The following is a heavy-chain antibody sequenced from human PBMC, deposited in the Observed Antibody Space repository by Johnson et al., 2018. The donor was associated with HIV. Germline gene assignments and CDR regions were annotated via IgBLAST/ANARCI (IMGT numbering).Heavy chain of an antibody. J-gene: IGHJ3*02. CDR3: ARDIYRVNYYGSGDDAFDI. CDR2: LSYDGSNK. Sequence: QVQLVESGGGVVQPGRSLRLSCAASGFTFSSYAMHWVRQAPGKGLEWVAVLSYDGSNKYYADSVKGRFTISRDNSKNTLYLQMNSLRAEDTAIYYCARDIYRVNYYGSGDDAFDIWGQGTMVIVSS. D-gene: IGHD3-10*01. V-gene: IGHV3-30*14. CDR1: GFTFSSYA.